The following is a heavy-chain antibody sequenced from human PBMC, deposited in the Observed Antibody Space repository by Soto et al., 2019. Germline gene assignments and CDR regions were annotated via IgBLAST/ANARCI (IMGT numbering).Heavy chain of an antibody. D-gene: IGHD6-19*01. CDR3: ASGAKQWLVRGLLDY. CDR1: GGTFSSYA. Sequence: QVQLVQSGAEVKKPGSSVKVSCKASGGTFSSYAISWVRQAPGQGLEWMGGIMPIFGTANYAQKFQGRVTIAADESTSTDYMELSRLRSEDTAVYYCASGAKQWLVRGLLDYWGQGTLVTVSS. J-gene: IGHJ4*02. CDR2: IMPIFGTA. V-gene: IGHV1-69*12.